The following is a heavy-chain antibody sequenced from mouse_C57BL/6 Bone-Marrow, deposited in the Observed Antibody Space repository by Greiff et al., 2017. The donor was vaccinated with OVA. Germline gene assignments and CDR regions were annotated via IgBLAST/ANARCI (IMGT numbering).Heavy chain of an antibody. D-gene: IGHD1-1*01. J-gene: IGHJ2*01. V-gene: IGHV1-50*01. CDR1: GYTITSSW. CDR2: IDPSDSYN. CDR3: SRSTVVDFDY. Sequence: VQLQQSGAELVKPGASVKLSCKASGYTITSSWMQWVKQRPGQGLEWIGEIDPSDSYNKYTQKFKGKATLTVDTSSSTAYMQLSSLTSEDSAVYDFSRSTVVDFDYWGQGTTLTVSS.